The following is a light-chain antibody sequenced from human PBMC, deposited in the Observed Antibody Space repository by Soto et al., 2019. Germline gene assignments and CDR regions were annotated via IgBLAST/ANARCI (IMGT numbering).Light chain of an antibody. CDR2: STD. CDR1: SSNIGTNY. CDR3: AAWDDSVSGPV. J-gene: IGLJ2*01. V-gene: IGLV1-47*01. Sequence: SVLTQSPSASGTPGQRVTVSCSGSSSNIGTNYVYWYQQLPGTAPKVLIYSTDKRPSGVPDRFSGSKSGTSASLAISGLRSEDEADYYCAAWDDSVSGPVFGGGTKVTVL.